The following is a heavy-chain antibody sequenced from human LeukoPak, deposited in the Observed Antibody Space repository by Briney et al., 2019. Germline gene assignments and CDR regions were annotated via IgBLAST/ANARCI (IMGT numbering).Heavy chain of an antibody. D-gene: IGHD6-13*01. Sequence: GGSLRLSCAVSGFTVTKTYMSWVRQAPGRGLEWVSIIYKSGSTYYADSVKGRFTISRDSANNTLFLQMNSLRADDTAVYYCAKDGNGYRRIAAAGTNYFDYWGQGTLVTVSS. CDR2: IYKSGST. J-gene: IGHJ4*02. V-gene: IGHV3-53*01. CDR3: AKDGNGYRRIAAAGTNYFDY. CDR1: GFTVTKTY.